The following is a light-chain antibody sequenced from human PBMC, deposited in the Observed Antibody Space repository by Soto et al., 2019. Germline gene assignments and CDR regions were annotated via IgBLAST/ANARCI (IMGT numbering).Light chain of an antibody. V-gene: IGLV2-14*01. CDR2: EVS. Sequence: QSVLTQPASVSGSPGQSITIPCTGTSSDVGGYNYVSWYQQHPGKAPKLMIYEVSNRPSGVSNRFSGSKSGNTASLTISGLQAEDEADYYCSSYTSSRIDYVFGTGTKLTVL. CDR1: SSDVGGYNY. CDR3: SSYTSSRIDYV. J-gene: IGLJ1*01.